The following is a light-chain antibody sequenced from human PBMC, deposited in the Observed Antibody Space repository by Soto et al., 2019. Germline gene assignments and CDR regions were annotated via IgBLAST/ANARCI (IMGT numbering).Light chain of an antibody. CDR3: QQYNDWPPWT. Sequence: EIVLTQSPGTLSVSPGDRVTLSCRASQSVSNNLAWYQQRPGQAPRLLIYGASTRATGIPARFSGSGSGTEFTLTISSLQSEDFAVYYCQQYNDWPPWTFGQGTKVDIK. CDR2: GAS. J-gene: IGKJ1*01. CDR1: QSVSNN. V-gene: IGKV3-15*01.